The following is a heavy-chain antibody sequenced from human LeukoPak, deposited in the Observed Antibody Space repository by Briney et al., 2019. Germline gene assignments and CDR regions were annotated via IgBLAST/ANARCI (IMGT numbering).Heavy chain of an antibody. Sequence: GGSLRLSCAASGFTFSSYGMHWVRQAPGKGLEGGAVISYDGSNKYYADSVKGRFTISRDNSKNTLYLQRNSLRAEDTAVYYSAKDILTGYYNVGPYCGQATLVTVSS. CDR1: GFTFSSYG. CDR3: AKDILTGYYNVGPY. J-gene: IGHJ4*02. D-gene: IGHD3-9*01. CDR2: ISYDGSNK. V-gene: IGHV3-30*18.